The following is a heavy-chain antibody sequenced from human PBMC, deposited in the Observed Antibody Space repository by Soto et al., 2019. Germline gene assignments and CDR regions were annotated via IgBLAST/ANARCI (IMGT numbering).Heavy chain of an antibody. CDR1: GISLSTSGVG. CDR3: ALGLATLPVFAFHI. J-gene: IGHJ3*02. CDR2: VYWNDDK. V-gene: IGHV2-5*01. D-gene: IGHD1-1*01. Sequence: QITLKGSGPTLVKPTQTLTLTCTLSGISLSTSGVGLGWIRQTPGKALEWLALVYWNDDKHYSPSLKSRLTITKDTSKNQAILTITTMDPVDTATYYCALGLATLPVFAFHIWGQGTVVTVSS.